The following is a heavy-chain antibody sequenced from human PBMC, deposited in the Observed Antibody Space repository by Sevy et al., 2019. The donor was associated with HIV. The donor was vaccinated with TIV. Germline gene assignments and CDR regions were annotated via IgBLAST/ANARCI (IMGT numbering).Heavy chain of an antibody. CDR1: GFTFSDYY. CDR3: ARGGGPPIAVAAEGAFDI. Sequence: GGSLRLSCAASGFTFSDYYMSWIRQAPGKGLEWVSYISRSGSTIYYADSVKGRFTISRDNAKNSLYLQMNSLRAEDTAVYYCARGGGPPIAVAAEGAFDIWVQGTMVTVSS. J-gene: IGHJ3*02. D-gene: IGHD6-19*01. CDR2: ISRSGSTI. V-gene: IGHV3-11*01.